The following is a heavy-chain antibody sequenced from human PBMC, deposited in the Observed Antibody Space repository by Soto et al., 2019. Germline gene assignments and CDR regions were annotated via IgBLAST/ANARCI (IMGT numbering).Heavy chain of an antibody. CDR3: ALGVTIFGVVNPFGY. V-gene: IGHV1-18*01. CDR1: GYTFTSYG. Sequence: ASVKVSCKASGYTFTSYGISWVRQAPGQGLEWMGWISAYNGNTNYAQKLQGRVTMTTDTSTSTAYMELRSLRSDDTAVYYCALGVTIFGVVNPFGYWGQGTLVTVSS. CDR2: ISAYNGNT. J-gene: IGHJ4*02. D-gene: IGHD3-3*01.